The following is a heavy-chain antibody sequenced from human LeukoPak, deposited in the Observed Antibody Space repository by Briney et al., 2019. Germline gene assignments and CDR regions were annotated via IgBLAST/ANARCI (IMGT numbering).Heavy chain of an antibody. V-gene: IGHV4-59*01. Sequence: SETLSLTCTVSGGSISSYYWSWIRQPPGKGLEWIGYIYYSGSTNYNPSLKSRVTISVDTSKNQFSLKLSSVTAADTAVYYCARLPDPWGQGTLVTVSS. CDR1: GGSISSYY. J-gene: IGHJ5*02. CDR2: IYYSGST. CDR3: ARLPDP.